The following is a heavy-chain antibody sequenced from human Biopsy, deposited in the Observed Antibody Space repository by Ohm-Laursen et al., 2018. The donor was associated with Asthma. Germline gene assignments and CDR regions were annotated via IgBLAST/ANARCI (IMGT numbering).Heavy chain of an antibody. CDR1: GGTFNTYV. CDR3: ARKAGSCISRTCYSLDF. J-gene: IGHJ4*02. Sequence: SVKVSCKSLGGTFNTYVIGWVRQAPGQGLEWMGGINSVFGTTTYPQKFQGRVTITADDSTSTVYMELSSLRSEDTAVYYCARKAGSCISRTCYSLDFWGQGTLVTASS. D-gene: IGHD2-2*01. V-gene: IGHV1-69*13. CDR2: INSVFGTT.